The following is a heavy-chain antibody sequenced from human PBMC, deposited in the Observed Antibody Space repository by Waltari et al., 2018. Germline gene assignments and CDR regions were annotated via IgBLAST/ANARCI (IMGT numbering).Heavy chain of an antibody. CDR1: GFTFSRFW. CDR3: ARGGHSSGYYSCDY. CDR2: IIPIVGTA. D-gene: IGHD3-22*01. Sequence: VQLVESGGGLVQPGGSLRLSCAASGFTFSRFWMSWVRQAPGQGLEWIGGIIPIVGTANYAQKFQGRVTITADESTSTAYMELSSLRSEDTAVYYCARGGHSSGYYSCDYWGQGTLVTVSS. J-gene: IGHJ4*02. V-gene: IGHV1-69*01.